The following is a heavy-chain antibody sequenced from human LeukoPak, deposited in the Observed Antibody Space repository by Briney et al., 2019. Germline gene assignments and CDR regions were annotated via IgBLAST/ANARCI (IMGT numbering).Heavy chain of an antibody. Sequence: PGGSLRLSCAASGFTFSSYSMYWVRQAPGKGLEWVSSISSSSSYIYYADSVKGRFTISRDNAKNSLYLQMNSLRAEDTTAYYCARDSVTIFGVVIKADYWGQGTLVTVSS. CDR1: GFTFSSYS. V-gene: IGHV3-21*01. CDR2: ISSSSSYI. CDR3: ARDSVTIFGVVIKADY. J-gene: IGHJ4*02. D-gene: IGHD3-3*01.